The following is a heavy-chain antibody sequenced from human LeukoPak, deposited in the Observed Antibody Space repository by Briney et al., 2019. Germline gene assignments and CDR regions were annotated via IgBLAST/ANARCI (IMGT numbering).Heavy chain of an antibody. CDR3: ASQGYGDYDYFDY. CDR2: IHHSGSA. Sequence: SETLSLTCAIYGASYSGYSWSWIRQPPGKGLEWIGEIHHSGSANYNPSLKSRVTISVDTSKNQFSLKLSSVTAADTAVYYCASQGYGDYDYFDYWGQGTLVTVSS. CDR1: GASYSGYS. V-gene: IGHV4-34*09. D-gene: IGHD4-17*01. J-gene: IGHJ4*02.